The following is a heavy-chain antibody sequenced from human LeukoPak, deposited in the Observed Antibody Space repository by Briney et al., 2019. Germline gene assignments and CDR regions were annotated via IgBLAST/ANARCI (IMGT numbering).Heavy chain of an antibody. J-gene: IGHJ6*02. CDR3: ARGRSSIFGVVITPYYYYGMDV. CDR1: GFTFSSYA. CDR2: ISGSGGST. D-gene: IGHD3-3*01. V-gene: IGHV3-23*01. Sequence: GGSLRLSCAASGFTFSSYAMSWVRQAPGKGLEWVSAISGSGGSTYYADSVKGRFTISRDNSKNTLYLQMNSLRAEDTAVYYCARGRSSIFGVVITPYYYYGMDVWGQGTTVTVSS.